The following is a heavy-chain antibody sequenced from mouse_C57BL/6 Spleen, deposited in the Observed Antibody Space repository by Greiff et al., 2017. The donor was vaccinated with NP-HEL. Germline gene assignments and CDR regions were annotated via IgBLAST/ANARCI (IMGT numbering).Heavy chain of an antibody. CDR3: ARLEHYYGSSSGGY. V-gene: IGHV5-4*03. D-gene: IGHD1-1*01. CDR2: ISDGGSYT. J-gene: IGHJ2*01. CDR1: GFTFSSYA. Sequence: EVMLVESGGGLVKPGGSLKLSCAASGFTFSSYAMSWVRQTPEKRLEWVATISDGGSYTYYPDNVKGRFTISRDNAKNNLYLQMGHLKSEDTAMYYCARLEHYYGSSSGGYWGQGTTLTVSS.